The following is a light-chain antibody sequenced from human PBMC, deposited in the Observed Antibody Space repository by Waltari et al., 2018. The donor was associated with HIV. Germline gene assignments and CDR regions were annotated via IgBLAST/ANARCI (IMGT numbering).Light chain of an antibody. CDR2: SYG. CDR1: RSNIGSNT. V-gene: IGLV1-44*01. J-gene: IGLJ3*02. Sequence: QSVLNQSPSASGTPGQRVIISCSGSRSNIGSNTLTCYQQFPGTAPKLLIYSYGQRPSGVPERFSGSKSATSASLAISGLRSEDEADYYCATWDDSLNAWVFGGGTKLTVL. CDR3: ATWDDSLNAWV.